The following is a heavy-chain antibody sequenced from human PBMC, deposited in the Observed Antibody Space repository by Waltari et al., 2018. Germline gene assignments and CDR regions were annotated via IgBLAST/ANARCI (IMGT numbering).Heavy chain of an antibody. V-gene: IGHV4-31*03. Sequence: QVQLQESGPGLVKPSQTLSLTCTVSAGSISSGGYYWRWLRQHPGKGLEWIGYSYYSGSTYYNPSLKSRVTISVDTSKNQFSLKLSSVTAADTAVYYCARDVSGTSEGGLFDPWGQGTLVTVSS. J-gene: IGHJ5*02. CDR3: ARDVSGTSEGGLFDP. CDR1: AGSISSGGYY. CDR2: SYYSGST. D-gene: IGHD2-2*01.